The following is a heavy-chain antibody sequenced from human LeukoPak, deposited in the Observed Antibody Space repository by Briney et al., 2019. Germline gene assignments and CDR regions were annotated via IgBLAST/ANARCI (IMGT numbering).Heavy chain of an antibody. D-gene: IGHD5-18*01. CDR3: ARVVDVNSYGLFDY. J-gene: IGHJ4*02. CDR2: INAGNGNT. CDR1: AYTFTDYY. Sequence: ASVKVSCKASAYTFTDYYVHWVRQAPGQRLEWMGWINAGNGNTKYSQKFQGRVTITRDTSASTAYMELSSLRSEDTAVYYCARVVDVNSYGLFDYWGQGTLVTVSS. V-gene: IGHV1-3*01.